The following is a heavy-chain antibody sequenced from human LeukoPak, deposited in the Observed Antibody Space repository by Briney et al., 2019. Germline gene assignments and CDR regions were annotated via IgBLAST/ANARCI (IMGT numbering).Heavy chain of an antibody. V-gene: IGHV3-30*18. J-gene: IGHJ4*02. CDR1: GFTFSRHG. D-gene: IGHD3-22*01. CDR2: ISNDGSRK. CDR3: AKDLGRITMIVFDY. Sequence: GGSLRLSCAPSGFTFSRHGMHWVRQAPGKGLEWVAIISNDGSRKYYAHSVEGRFTISRDNSKNTLYLQMNSLRAEDTAVYYCAKDLGRITMIVFDYWGQGTLVTVSS.